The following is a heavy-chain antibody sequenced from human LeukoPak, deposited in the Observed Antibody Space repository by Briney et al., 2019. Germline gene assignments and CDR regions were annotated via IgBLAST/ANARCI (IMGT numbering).Heavy chain of an antibody. J-gene: IGHJ4*02. Sequence: ASVKVSCKASGYTFTSYDINWVRQATGQGLEWMGWMNPNSGNTGYAQKFRGRVTITRNTSISTAYMELSSLRSEDTAVYYCARATTWSGNFYYFDYWGQGILVTVSS. D-gene: IGHD3-3*01. CDR3: ARATTWSGNFYYFDY. CDR1: GYTFTSYD. V-gene: IGHV1-8*03. CDR2: MNPNSGNT.